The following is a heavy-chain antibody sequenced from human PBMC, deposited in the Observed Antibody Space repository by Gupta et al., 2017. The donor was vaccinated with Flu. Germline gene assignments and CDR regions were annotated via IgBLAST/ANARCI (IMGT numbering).Heavy chain of an antibody. CDR2: ITCGRSTI. D-gene: IGHD6-13*01. CDR3: ARDRSWCFKNYGMDV. V-gene: IGHV3-11*01. Sequence: HGQRVETWGGGVQSGGAPRLPGASSRFNFQKHRLRWCRQAPGKGLEWISVITCGRSTINYVQSVKGRFTISRDDAKKILYLEMNSLRGEDTAIYYCARDRSWCFKNYGMDVWCQGTTVIVPS. J-gene: IGHJ6*02. CDR1: RFNFQKHR.